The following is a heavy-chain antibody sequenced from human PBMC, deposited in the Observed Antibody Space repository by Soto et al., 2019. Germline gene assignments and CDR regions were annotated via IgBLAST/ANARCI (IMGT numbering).Heavy chain of an antibody. J-gene: IGHJ3*02. CDR2: ISAYNGNT. CDR1: GYTFTSYG. Sequence: GASVKVSCKASGYTFTSYGISWVRQAPGQGFEWMGWISAYNGNTNYAQKLQGRVTMTTDTSTSTAYMELRSLRSDDTAVYYCARDHRIAVAGKTYAFDIWGQGTMVTVSS. CDR3: ARDHRIAVAGKTYAFDI. D-gene: IGHD6-19*01. V-gene: IGHV1-18*01.